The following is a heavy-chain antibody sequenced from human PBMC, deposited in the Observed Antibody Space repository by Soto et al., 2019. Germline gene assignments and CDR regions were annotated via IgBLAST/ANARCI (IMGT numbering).Heavy chain of an antibody. CDR3: VRQEGDSNYYFYYGMAG. J-gene: IGHJ6*04. V-gene: IGHV4-39*01. D-gene: IGHD4-4*01. Sequence: SEPLSLTCFVSGGSISSSGNYWGWIRQPPGKGLEWIGSIYYSGGTYYNPSLKSRVTISVDTSKNQFSLKLSSVTAAATAVYYCVRQEGDSNYYFYYGMAGWGKGNTVTVCS. CDR1: GGSISSSGNY. CDR2: IYYSGGT.